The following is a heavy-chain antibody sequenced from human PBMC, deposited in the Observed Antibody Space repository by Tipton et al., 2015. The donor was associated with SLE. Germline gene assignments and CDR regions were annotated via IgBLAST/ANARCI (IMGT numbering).Heavy chain of an antibody. V-gene: IGHV4-34*01. Sequence: GLVKPSETLSLTCAVYGGSFSGYYWSWIRQPPGKGLEWIGEINHSGSTNYNPSLKSRVTISVDTSKNQFSLKLSSVTAADTGVYYCAREGRGWDDYWGQGTLVTVSS. CDR2: INHSGST. CDR3: AREGRGWDDY. CDR1: GGSFSGYY. J-gene: IGHJ4*02. D-gene: IGHD3-10*01.